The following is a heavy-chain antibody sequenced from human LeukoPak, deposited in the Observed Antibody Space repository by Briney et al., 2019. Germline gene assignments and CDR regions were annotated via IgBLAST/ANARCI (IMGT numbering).Heavy chain of an antibody. Sequence: GGSLRLSCAASGFTFSSYAMTWVRQAPRKGLEWVSSISGTGGSTFYADSVKGRFTISRDNSKNTLYLQINSLRAENTAIYYCAKERDAYFSGGSCYGSDKLFPADCWGRGALVSVCS. CDR2: ISGTGGST. J-gene: IGHJ4*02. V-gene: IGHV3-23*01. CDR3: AKERDAYFSGGSCYGSDKLFPADC. D-gene: IGHD2-15*01. CDR1: GFTFSSYA.